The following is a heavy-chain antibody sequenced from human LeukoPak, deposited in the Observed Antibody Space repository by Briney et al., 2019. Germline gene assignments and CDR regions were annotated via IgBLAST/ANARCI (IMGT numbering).Heavy chain of an antibody. V-gene: IGHV3-48*03. J-gene: IGHJ6*04. Sequence: PGGSLRLSCAASGFSFSSYEMNWVRQAPGKGLEWISYISASGTLTHYADSVEGRFTISRDNAKNSLYFQMNTLRAEDTAVYYCAELGITMIGGVWGKGTTVTISS. CDR3: AELGITMIGGV. CDR2: ISASGTLT. D-gene: IGHD3-10*02. CDR1: GFSFSSYE.